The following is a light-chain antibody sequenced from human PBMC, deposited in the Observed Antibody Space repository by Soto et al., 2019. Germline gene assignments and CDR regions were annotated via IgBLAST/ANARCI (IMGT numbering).Light chain of an antibody. CDR3: QSYDSSLSGWV. Sequence: QSVLTQPPSVSGAPGQRVTISSTRGGSKTGAGYDVHWYQKLPGTAPKLLIYGNSNRPSGVPDRFSGSKSGTSASLAITGLQAEDEADYYCQSYDSSLSGWVFGGGTKLTVL. V-gene: IGLV1-40*01. CDR1: GSKTGAGYD. J-gene: IGLJ3*02. CDR2: GNS.